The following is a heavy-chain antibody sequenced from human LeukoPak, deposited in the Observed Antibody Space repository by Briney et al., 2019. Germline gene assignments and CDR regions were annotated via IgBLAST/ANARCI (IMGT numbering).Heavy chain of an antibody. V-gene: IGHV1-8*01. J-gene: IGHJ5*02. CDR2: MNPNSGNT. D-gene: IGHD6-6*01. CDR1: GYAFTSYD. Sequence: GASVKVSCKASGYAFTSYDINWVRQATGQGLEWMGWMNPNSGNTGYAQKFQGRVTMTRNTSISTAYMKLSSLRSEDTAVYYCARGRQQLVDWFDPWGQGTLVTVSS. CDR3: ARGRQQLVDWFDP.